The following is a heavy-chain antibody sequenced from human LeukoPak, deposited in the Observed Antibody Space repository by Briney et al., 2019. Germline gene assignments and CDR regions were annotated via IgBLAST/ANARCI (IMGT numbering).Heavy chain of an antibody. Sequence: SETLSLTCAVYGGSFSGYYWSWIRQPPGKGLEWIGEINHSGSTNYNPSLKSRVTISVDTSKNQFSLKLSSVTAADTAVYYCARAAGYCSSTSCRFDYWGQGTLVTVSS. CDR3: ARAAGYCSSTSCRFDY. J-gene: IGHJ4*02. D-gene: IGHD2-2*01. CDR1: GGSFSGYY. CDR2: INHSGST. V-gene: IGHV4-34*01.